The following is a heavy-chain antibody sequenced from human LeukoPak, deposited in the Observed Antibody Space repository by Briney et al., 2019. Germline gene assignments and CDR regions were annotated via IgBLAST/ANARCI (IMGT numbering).Heavy chain of an antibody. D-gene: IGHD3-10*01. CDR3: ASGSFNYYYGIDV. CDR2: ISGSGGST. Sequence: GGSLRLSCAASGFTFSSYAMSWVRQAPGKGLEWVSAISGSGGSTYYADSVKGRFTISRHNSKNTLYPQMNSLRAEDTAVYYCASGSFNYYYGIDVWGQGTTVTVSS. V-gene: IGHV3-23*01. J-gene: IGHJ6*02. CDR1: GFTFSSYA.